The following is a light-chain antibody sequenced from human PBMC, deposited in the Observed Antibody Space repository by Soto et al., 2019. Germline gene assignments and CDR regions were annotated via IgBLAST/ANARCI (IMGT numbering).Light chain of an antibody. J-gene: IGKJ1*01. Sequence: DIQMTQSPSSLSASVGDRVTITCRASQGIAKSLAWYQQKPGKAPKLLIYSASTLQSGVPSRFSGSGSETDFNLTISSLKHEDVATYYCQKYKSAPWTFGQGTKVEIK. CDR2: SAS. V-gene: IGKV1-27*01. CDR3: QKYKSAPWT. CDR1: QGIAKS.